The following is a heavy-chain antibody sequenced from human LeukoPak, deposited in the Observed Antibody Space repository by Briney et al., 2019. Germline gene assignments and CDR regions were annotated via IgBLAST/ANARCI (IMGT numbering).Heavy chain of an antibody. J-gene: IGHJ4*02. CDR3: ARASVWELLRYLPMGPFDY. CDR1: GYTFTGYY. V-gene: IGHV1-2*02. CDR2: INPNSGGT. Sequence: ASVKVSCKASGYTFTGYYMHWVRQAPGQGLEWMGWINPNSGGTNYAQKLQGRVTMTTDTSTSTAYMELRSLRSDDTAVYYCARASVWELLRYLPMGPFDYWGQGTLVTVSS. D-gene: IGHD1-26*01.